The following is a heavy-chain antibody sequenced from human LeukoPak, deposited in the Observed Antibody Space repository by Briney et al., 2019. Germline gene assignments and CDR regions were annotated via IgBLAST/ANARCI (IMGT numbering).Heavy chain of an antibody. Sequence: LSLTCTVSGGSISSSSYYWGWIRQPPGKGLEWVSSISSSSSYIYYADSVKGRFTISRDNAKNSLYLQMNSLRAEDTAVYYCARDPNCSGGSCYYYGTDVWGQGTTVTVSS. V-gene: IGHV3-21*01. CDR1: GGSISSSS. J-gene: IGHJ6*02. D-gene: IGHD2-15*01. CDR3: ARDPNCSGGSCYYYGTDV. CDR2: ISSSSSYI.